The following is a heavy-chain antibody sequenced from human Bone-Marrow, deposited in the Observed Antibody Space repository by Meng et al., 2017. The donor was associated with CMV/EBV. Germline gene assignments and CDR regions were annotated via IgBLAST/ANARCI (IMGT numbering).Heavy chain of an antibody. Sequence: SVKVSCKASGGTFNSYTITWVRQAPGQGLECMGGIIPIRGVTNYAQKFQGRVTITADKSTRTAYLELSSLRFEDTAIHYCATRTTGTNPYYFYGMDVWCQGTTVTVSS. D-gene: IGHD1-1*01. V-gene: IGHV1-69*10. J-gene: IGHJ6*02. CDR2: IIPIRGVT. CDR1: GGTFNSYT. CDR3: ATRTTGTNPYYFYGMDV.